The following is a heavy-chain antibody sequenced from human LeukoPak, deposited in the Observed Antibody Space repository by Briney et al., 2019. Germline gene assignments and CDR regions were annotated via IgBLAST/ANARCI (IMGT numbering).Heavy chain of an antibody. CDR2: IRYDESNK. J-gene: IGHJ3*02. CDR3: ARGGSYLSAFDI. Sequence: GGSLRLSCAASGFTFSSYGIHWVRQAPGKGLEWVAFIRYDESNKYYADSVKGRFTISRDNSKNTLYLQMNSLRAEDTAVYYCARGGSYLSAFDIWGQGTMVTVSS. CDR1: GFTFSSYG. V-gene: IGHV3-30*02. D-gene: IGHD1-26*01.